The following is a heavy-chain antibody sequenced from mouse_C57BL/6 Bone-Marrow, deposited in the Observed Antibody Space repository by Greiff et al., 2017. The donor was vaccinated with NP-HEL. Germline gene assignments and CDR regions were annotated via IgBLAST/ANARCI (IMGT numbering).Heavy chain of an antibody. V-gene: IGHV1-53*01. J-gene: IGHJ2*01. Sequence: QVQLQQPGPELVKPGASVKLSCKASGYTFTSYWMHWVKQRPGQGLEWIGNINPSNGGTNYNEKFKSKATMTVDKSSSTAYMQLSSLTSEDSAVYYCGRWTTVVATPFDYWGQGTTVTFSS. CDR3: GRWTTVVATPFDY. CDR2: INPSNGGT. CDR1: GYTFTSYW. D-gene: IGHD1-1*01.